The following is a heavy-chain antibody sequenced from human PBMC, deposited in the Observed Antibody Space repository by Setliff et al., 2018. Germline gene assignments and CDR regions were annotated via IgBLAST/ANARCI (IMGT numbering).Heavy chain of an antibody. V-gene: IGHV1-8*02. CDR3: AXXXXXSGGPYYFDN. CDR2: MNPNSGNT. Sequence: ASVKVSCKASGYTFTSYDINWVRQATGQGLEWMGWMNPNSGNTGYAQKFQGRVTMTRXXXISXXXXXXXXXXXXXXXXXXCAXXXXXSGGPYYFDNWGQGTLVTVSS. D-gene: IGHD1-26*01. J-gene: IGHJ4*02. CDR1: GYTFTSYD.